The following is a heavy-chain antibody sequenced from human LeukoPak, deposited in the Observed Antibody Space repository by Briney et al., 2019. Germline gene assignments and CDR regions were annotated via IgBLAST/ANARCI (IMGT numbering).Heavy chain of an antibody. CDR3: AKDGSSWSHNLFDP. Sequence: GGSLRLSCAASGFTFSSYGMHWVRQAPGKGLQWVAFIRYDGSNKYYADSVKGRFTISRDNSKNTLYLQMNSLRAEDTAVYYCAKDGSSWSHNLFDPWGQGTLVTVSS. V-gene: IGHV3-30*02. CDR1: GFTFSSYG. J-gene: IGHJ5*02. CDR2: IRYDGSNK. D-gene: IGHD6-13*01.